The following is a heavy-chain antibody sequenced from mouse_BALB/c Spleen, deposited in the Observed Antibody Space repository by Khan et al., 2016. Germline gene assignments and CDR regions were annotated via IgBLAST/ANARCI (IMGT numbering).Heavy chain of an antibody. CDR3: ARGAY. CDR1: GYTFSRYW. J-gene: IGHJ3*01. Sequence: QVQLKQSGAELMKPGASVKISCKATGYTFSRYWIEWAKERPGHGLAWLGEILPGTGSTNYNEKLKGKASFTAATSSYTAYLQLRSLTSEVSAVYYCARGAYWGRGTLVTVSA. CDR2: ILPGTGST. V-gene: IGHV1-9*01.